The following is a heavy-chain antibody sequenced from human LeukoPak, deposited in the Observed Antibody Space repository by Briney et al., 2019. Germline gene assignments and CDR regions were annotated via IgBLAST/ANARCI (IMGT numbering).Heavy chain of an antibody. CDR1: GFTFSGSP. CDR2: IRSKADNYAT. J-gene: IGHJ4*02. V-gene: IGHV3-73*01. Sequence: GGSLRLSCAASGFTFSGSPILWVRQASGKGLEWVGRIRSKADNYATAYAASVQGRCTISRDDSKSTAYLQLNSLKTEDTAVYYCARAEPDYGGNSGFDYWGQGTLVTVSS. D-gene: IGHD4-23*01. CDR3: ARAEPDYGGNSGFDY.